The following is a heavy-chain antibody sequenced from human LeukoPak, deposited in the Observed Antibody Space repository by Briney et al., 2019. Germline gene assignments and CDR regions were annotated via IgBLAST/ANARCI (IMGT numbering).Heavy chain of an antibody. CDR2: IISIFGTT. Sequence: GASVKASCKASGGTFRGSGVSWVRQAPGQGLEWMGGIISIFGTTNYAQKFQGRVTITADESTSTAYMELSSLRSEDTAVYYCARQPSDDFWSGHQFDYWGQGTLVTVSS. V-gene: IGHV1-69*13. D-gene: IGHD3-3*01. CDR3: ARQPSDDFWSGHQFDY. CDR1: GGTFRGSG. J-gene: IGHJ4*02.